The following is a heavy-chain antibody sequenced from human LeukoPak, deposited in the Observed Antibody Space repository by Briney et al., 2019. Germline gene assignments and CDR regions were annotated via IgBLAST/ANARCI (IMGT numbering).Heavy chain of an antibody. J-gene: IGHJ3*02. V-gene: IGHV4-39*01. CDR1: GGSISSSSYY. CDR3: ARNGDGAFDI. CDR2: IYYSGST. D-gene: IGHD2-8*01. Sequence: KPSETLSLTCTVSGGSISSSSYYWGWIRQPPGKGLEWIGSIYYSGSTYYNPSLKSRVTISVDTSKNQFSLKLSSVTAADTAVYYCARNGDGAFDIWGQGTMVTVSS.